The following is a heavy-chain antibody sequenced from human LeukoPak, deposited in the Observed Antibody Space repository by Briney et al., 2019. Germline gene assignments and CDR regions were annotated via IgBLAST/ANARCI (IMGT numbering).Heavy chain of an antibody. V-gene: IGHV3-11*04. D-gene: IGHD3-10*01. CDR2: ISSSGSTI. Sequence: PGGSLRLSCAASGFTFSDYYMSWIRQAPGKGLEWVSYISSSGSTIYYADSVKGRFTISRDNAKNSLYLQMNSLRAEDTAVYYCASSKMVRGVIWDAFDIWGQGTMVTVSS. CDR1: GFTFSDYY. CDR3: ASSKMVRGVIWDAFDI. J-gene: IGHJ3*02.